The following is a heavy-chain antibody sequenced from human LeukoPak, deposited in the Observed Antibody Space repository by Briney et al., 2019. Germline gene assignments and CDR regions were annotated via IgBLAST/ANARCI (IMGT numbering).Heavy chain of an antibody. J-gene: IGHJ5*02. Sequence: ASVKVSCKASGYTFTSYGISWVRQAPGQGLEWMGWISAYSGNTNYAQKLQGRVTMTTDTSTSTAYMELRSLRSDDTAVYYCARAASRVVPAAMGGNWFDPWGQGTLVTVSS. D-gene: IGHD2-2*01. CDR3: ARAASRVVPAAMGGNWFDP. CDR2: ISAYSGNT. CDR1: GYTFTSYG. V-gene: IGHV1-18*01.